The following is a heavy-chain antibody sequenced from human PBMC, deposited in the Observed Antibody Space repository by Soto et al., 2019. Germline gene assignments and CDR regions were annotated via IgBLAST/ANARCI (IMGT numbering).Heavy chain of an antibody. CDR2: INPASGST. D-gene: IGHD3-3*02. CDR1: GYTFTHYY. CDR3: ARDLAAGDY. Sequence: QVQLVQSGAEVKKPGSSVKLSCRTSGYTFTHYYIHWVRQAPGQGLEWLAIINPASGSTKDAQDFQGRVTLTMDTSTTTVYMELSGLRAEDTAIFYCARDLAAGDYWGQGTLVTVSS. J-gene: IGHJ4*02. V-gene: IGHV1-46*01.